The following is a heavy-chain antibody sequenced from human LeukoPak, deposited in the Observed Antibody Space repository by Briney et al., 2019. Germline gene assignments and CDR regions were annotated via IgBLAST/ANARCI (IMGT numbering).Heavy chain of an antibody. Sequence: PGGSLRLSCPASGFTFSGAWMTWFRQPPGKGLEWVANIREDGTEKNYVDSVKGRFTISRDNAKNSLFLQMSNLRDDDTAIYYCARHVGISFWGQGTLVTVSS. D-gene: IGHD7-27*01. V-gene: IGHV3-7*01. J-gene: IGHJ4*02. CDR2: IREDGTEK. CDR1: GFTFSGAW. CDR3: ARHVGISF.